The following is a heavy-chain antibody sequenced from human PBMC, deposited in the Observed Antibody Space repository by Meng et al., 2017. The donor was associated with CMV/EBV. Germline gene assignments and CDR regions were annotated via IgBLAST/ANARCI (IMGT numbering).Heavy chain of an antibody. CDR1: GYTFTGSY. CDR2: ISPNSGGT. V-gene: IGHV1-2*06. Sequence: ASVKVSCKASGYTFTGSYIHWVRQAPGQGLEWMGRISPNSGGTNYAQNFQGRVTMTSDTSITTAYMELSSLRSDDTAVYYCARRVGGGYGYWGQGTPVTVSS. CDR3: ARRVGGGYGY. J-gene: IGHJ4*02. D-gene: IGHD3-22*01.